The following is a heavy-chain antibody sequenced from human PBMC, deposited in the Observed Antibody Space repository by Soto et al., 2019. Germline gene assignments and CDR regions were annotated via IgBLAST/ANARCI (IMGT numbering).Heavy chain of an antibody. CDR3: AKGGRQWLVTSDFNY. CDR1: GFTFGDYA. J-gene: IGHJ4*02. Sequence: PGGSLRLSCTASGFTFGDYAMSWVRQAPGKGLEWVAVVSHDGRNTHYADSVKGRFTISRDSSKNTVSLEMTSLRAEDTAVYYCAKGGRQWLVTSDFNYWGQGALVTVSS. D-gene: IGHD6-19*01. CDR2: VSHDGRNT. V-gene: IGHV3-30-3*02.